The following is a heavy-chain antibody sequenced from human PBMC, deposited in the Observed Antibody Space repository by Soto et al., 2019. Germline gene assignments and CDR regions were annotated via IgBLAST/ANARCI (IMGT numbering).Heavy chain of an antibody. CDR2: IIPILGIA. CDR1: GGTFSSYT. J-gene: IGHJ4*02. Sequence: QVQLVQSGAEVKKPGSSVKVSCKASGGTFSSYTISWVRQAPGQGLEWMGRIIPILGIANYAQKFQGRVTITADKSPSTVYREMSSLRSEDTVVYYCARTGRALAGTFDYWGQGTLVTVAS. V-gene: IGHV1-69*02. CDR3: ARTGRALAGTFDY. D-gene: IGHD6-19*01.